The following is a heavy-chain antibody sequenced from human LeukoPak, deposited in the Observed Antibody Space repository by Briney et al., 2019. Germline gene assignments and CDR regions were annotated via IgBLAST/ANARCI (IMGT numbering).Heavy chain of an antibody. V-gene: IGHV3-7*01. CDR2: IKKDGSEK. CDR3: AELGITMIGGV. D-gene: IGHD3-10*02. Sequence: GGSLRLSCAASGFTFSSYWMSWVRQAPGKGLEWVANIKKDGSEKYYVDSVKGRFTISRDNAKNSLYLQLSSLRAEDTAVYYCAELGITMIGGVWGKGTTVTISS. J-gene: IGHJ6*04. CDR1: GFTFSSYW.